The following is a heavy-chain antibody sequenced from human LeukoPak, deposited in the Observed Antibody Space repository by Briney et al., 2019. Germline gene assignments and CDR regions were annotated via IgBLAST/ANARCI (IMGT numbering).Heavy chain of an antibody. D-gene: IGHD3-10*01. CDR2: ISNSADIT. V-gene: IGHV3-23*01. CDR3: AKSLIFGPGKNKWFDP. J-gene: IGHJ5*02. Sequence: PGGSLTLSCAASGFTFSNYAMSWVRQAPGKGREGGSTISNSADITYYADSVKGRFTISRDNSKNTMYLQMNDLRAEDTDVYYCAKSLIFGPGKNKWFDPWGQGTLVTVSS. CDR1: GFTFSNYA.